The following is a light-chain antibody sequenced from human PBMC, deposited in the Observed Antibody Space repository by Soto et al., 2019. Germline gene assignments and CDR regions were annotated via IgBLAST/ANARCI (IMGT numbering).Light chain of an antibody. V-gene: IGKV3-11*01. CDR3: QHLNGYPRT. Sequence: EIVLTQSPATLSLSPGERATLSCRASQSVSTYLAWYQQKPGQAPRLLIYDASNRATGIPARFSGSGSGTDFTLTISSLEPEDFASYYCQHLNGYPRTFGQGTKVEIK. CDR2: DAS. J-gene: IGKJ1*01. CDR1: QSVSTY.